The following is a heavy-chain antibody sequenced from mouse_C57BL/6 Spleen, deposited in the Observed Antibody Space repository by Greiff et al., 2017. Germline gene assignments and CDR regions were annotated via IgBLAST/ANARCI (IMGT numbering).Heavy chain of an antibody. V-gene: IGHV14-4*01. CDR1: GFNIKDDY. CDR2: IDPENGDT. CDR3: TTRAYYYGSSYGYIDV. J-gene: IGHJ1*03. Sequence: EVQLQQSGAELVRPGASVKLSCTASGFNIKDDYMHWVKQRPEQGLEWIGWIDPENGDTEYASKFQGKATITANTSSNTAYLQLSSLTSEDTAVYYCTTRAYYYGSSYGYIDVWGTGTTVTVSS. D-gene: IGHD1-1*01.